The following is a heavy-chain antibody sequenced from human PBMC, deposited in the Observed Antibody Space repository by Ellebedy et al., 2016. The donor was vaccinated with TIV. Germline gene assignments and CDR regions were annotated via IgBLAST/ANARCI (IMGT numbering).Heavy chain of an antibody. CDR1: GYPFSSYG. V-gene: IGHV1-3*04. J-gene: IGHJ4*02. CDR2: ISTANGGT. Sequence: AASVKVSCKTSGYPFSSYGMHWVRQAPGQRLAWMGWISTANGGTKYSQNFEGRVIITRDTSASTVYMELISLRSEDTAVYFCARDSLWFGESDFDYWGQGTLVIVSS. D-gene: IGHD3-10*01. CDR3: ARDSLWFGESDFDY.